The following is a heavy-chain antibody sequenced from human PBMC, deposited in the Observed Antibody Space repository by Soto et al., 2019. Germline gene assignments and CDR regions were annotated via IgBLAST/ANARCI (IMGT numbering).Heavy chain of an antibody. CDR2: INEDESNT. V-gene: IGHV3-74*01. CDR3: ARGLFLDY. D-gene: IGHD3-3*01. CDR1: GFTFSNYW. J-gene: IGHJ4*02. Sequence: EVQLVESGGGLVQPGGSLRLSCATSGFTFSNYWMHWVRQAPGKGPVWVSRINEDESNTNYADSVKGRFTISRDNAKNTLYLKMNRLRAEDTAVYYCARGLFLDYWGQGTRVTVSS.